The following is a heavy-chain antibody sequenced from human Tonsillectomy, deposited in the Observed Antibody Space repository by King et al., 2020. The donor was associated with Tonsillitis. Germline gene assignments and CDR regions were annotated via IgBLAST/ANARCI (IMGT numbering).Heavy chain of an antibody. Sequence: VQLVESGGGLVKPGGSLRLSCAASGFTFSNAWMSWVRQAPGKGLEWVGRIKSKTDGGTTDYAAPVKGRFTISREDSKNTLYLQMNSLKTEDTAVYYCTTAAATIFGVVITEVDYWGQGTLVTVSS. V-gene: IGHV3-15*01. D-gene: IGHD3-3*01. CDR3: TTAAATIFGVVITEVDY. J-gene: IGHJ4*02. CDR2: IKSKTDGGTT. CDR1: GFTFSNAW.